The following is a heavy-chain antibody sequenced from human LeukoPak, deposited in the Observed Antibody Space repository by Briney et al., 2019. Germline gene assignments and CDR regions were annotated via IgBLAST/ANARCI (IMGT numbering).Heavy chain of an antibody. J-gene: IGHJ4*02. V-gene: IGHV1-46*01. CDR3: ARGVGYCSSTSCYFDY. D-gene: IGHD2-2*01. CDR2: INPGGANT. Sequence: ASVKVSCKASGYTFTNYYIHWVRQAPGQGLEWMELINPGGANTNYAQNFQGRVTMTRDTSTSTVYMELSGLRSEDTAVYYCARGVGYCSSTSCYFDYWGQGTLVTVSS. CDR1: GYTFTNYY.